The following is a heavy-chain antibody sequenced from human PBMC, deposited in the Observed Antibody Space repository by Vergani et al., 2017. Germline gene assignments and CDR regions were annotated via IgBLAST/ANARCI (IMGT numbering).Heavy chain of an antibody. Sequence: QVQLVQSGAEVKKPGSSVKVSCKASGGTFSSYAISWVRQAPGQGLEWMGGIIPIFGTANYAQKFQGRVTITADESTSTAYMELSSLRSEDTAVCYCAREPNYYDSSGEDPDYWGQGTLVTVSS. CDR3: AREPNYYDSSGEDPDY. CDR1: GGTFSSYA. CDR2: IIPIFGTA. J-gene: IGHJ4*02. D-gene: IGHD3-22*01. V-gene: IGHV1-69*01.